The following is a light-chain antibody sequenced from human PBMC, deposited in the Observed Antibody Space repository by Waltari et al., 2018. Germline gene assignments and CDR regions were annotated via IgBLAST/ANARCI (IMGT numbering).Light chain of an antibody. CDR1: SSNIGAGYD. Sequence: QSVLTQPPSVSGAPGQRVTISCTGSSSNIGAGYDVHWYQQLPGTAPKLPIYGNCNRHSGVPDRFSGSKSGTSASLAITGLQAEDEADYYGQSYDSSLSGFVVFGGGTKLTVL. CDR2: GNC. CDR3: QSYDSSLSGFVV. V-gene: IGLV1-40*01. J-gene: IGLJ2*01.